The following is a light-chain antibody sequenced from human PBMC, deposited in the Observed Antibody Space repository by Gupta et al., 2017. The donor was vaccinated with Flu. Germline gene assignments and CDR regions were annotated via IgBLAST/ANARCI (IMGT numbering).Light chain of an antibody. V-gene: IGKV3-15*01. Sequence: ATLSLSPGDRATFSCRASQSISSSLAWYQQKPGQAPRLLIYGASSRATGIPARFSGSGYGTEFILTISSLQSEDAAVYYCQQDKNWPPLTFGGGTKVEIK. CDR2: GAS. J-gene: IGKJ4*01. CDR1: QSISSS. CDR3: QQDKNWPPLT.